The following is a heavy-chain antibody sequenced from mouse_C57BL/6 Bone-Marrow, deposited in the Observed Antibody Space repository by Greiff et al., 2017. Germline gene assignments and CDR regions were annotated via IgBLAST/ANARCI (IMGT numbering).Heavy chain of an antibody. CDR2: IDTSDSET. CDR1: GYTFTSYW. V-gene: IGHV1-52*01. CDR3: ARSVIYYGNYAWFAD. Sequence: QVQLQQPGAELVRPGSSVKLSCKASGYTFTSYWMHWVKQRPIQGLEWIGNIDTSDSETHYNQKFKDKDTLTVDKSSRTAYMQLSSLTSEDSAVYYCARSVIYYGNYAWFADWGQGTLVTVSA. J-gene: IGHJ3*01. D-gene: IGHD2-1*01.